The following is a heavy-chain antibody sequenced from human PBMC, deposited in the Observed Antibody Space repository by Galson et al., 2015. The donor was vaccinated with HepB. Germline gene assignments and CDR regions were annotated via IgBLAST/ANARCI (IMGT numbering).Heavy chain of an antibody. V-gene: IGHV1-24*01. CDR1: GYTLTELS. CDR2: FDPEDGET. CDR3: ATGPGRGYSYDWRYYFDY. Sequence: SVKVSCKVSGYTLTELSMHWVRQAPGNGLEWMGGFDPEDGETIYAQKFQGRVTMTEDTSTDTAYMELSSLRSEDTAVYYCATGPGRGYSYDWRYYFDYWGQGTLVTVSS. J-gene: IGHJ4*02. D-gene: IGHD5-18*01.